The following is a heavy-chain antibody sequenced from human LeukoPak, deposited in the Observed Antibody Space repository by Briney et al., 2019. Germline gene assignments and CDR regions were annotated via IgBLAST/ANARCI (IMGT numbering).Heavy chain of an antibody. CDR1: GGSISSYY. CDR3: AREIAERGINWFDP. CDR2: IYYSGST. V-gene: IGHV4-59*01. J-gene: IGHJ5*02. Sequence: SETLSLTCTVSGGSISSYYWSWFRQPQGKGLEWIGYIYYSGSTNYNPSLKSRVTISVDTSKNQFSLKLSSVTAADTAVYYCAREIAERGINWFDPWGQGTLVPVSS. D-gene: IGHD6-13*01.